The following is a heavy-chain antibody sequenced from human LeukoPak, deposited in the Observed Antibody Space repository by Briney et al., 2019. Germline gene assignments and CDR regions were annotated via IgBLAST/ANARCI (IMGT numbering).Heavy chain of an antibody. D-gene: IGHD2-2*02. J-gene: IGHJ4*02. V-gene: IGHV1-2*02. CDR3: ARVRLGYCSSTSCYTFDY. CDR2: INPNSGGT. CDR1: GYTFTSYY. Sequence: ASVKVSCKASGYTFTSYYMHRVRQAPGQGLEWTGSINPNSGGTNYAQKFQGRVTMTRDTSISTAYMELSRLRSDDTAVYYCARVRLGYCSSTSCYTFDYWGQGTLVTVSS.